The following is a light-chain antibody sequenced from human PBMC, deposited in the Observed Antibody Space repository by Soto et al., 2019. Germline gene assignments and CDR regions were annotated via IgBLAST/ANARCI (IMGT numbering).Light chain of an antibody. V-gene: IGKV3-15*01. Sequence: EIVMTQSPATLSESPGERATLSCRASQSVSSNLAWYQQKPGQAPRLLIYGASTRATGIPARFSGSGSGTEFTLTISSLQSEDFAVYYCQQYNNWSTFGQGTKVDIK. CDR3: QQYNNWST. CDR1: QSVSSN. J-gene: IGKJ1*01. CDR2: GAS.